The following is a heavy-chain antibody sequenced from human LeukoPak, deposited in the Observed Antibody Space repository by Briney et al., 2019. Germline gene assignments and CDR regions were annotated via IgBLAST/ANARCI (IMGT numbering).Heavy chain of an antibody. CDR3: ARAQSRTHWDGFDI. CDR2: ISTDNGNT. J-gene: IGHJ3*02. Sequence: GASVKVSCRAFGYSFSSYGITWVRQAPGRGLEWMGWISTDNGNTNYLQNLQGRVSMTRDTFTSTVYMELRGLRSDDTAVYYCARAQSRTHWDGFDIWGQGTMVTLPS. CDR1: GYSFSSYG. V-gene: IGHV1-18*01. D-gene: IGHD5-24*01.